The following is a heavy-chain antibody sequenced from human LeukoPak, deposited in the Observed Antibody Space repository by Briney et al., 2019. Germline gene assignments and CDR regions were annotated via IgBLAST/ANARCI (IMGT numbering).Heavy chain of an antibody. CDR2: IIPILGIA. CDR3: ARSPNWNYVDY. J-gene: IGHJ4*02. V-gene: IGHV1-69*04. CDR1: GGTFSSYA. D-gene: IGHD1-20*01. Sequence: ASVKVSCKASGGTFSSYAISWVRQAPGQGLEWMGRIIPILGIANYAQKFQGRVTITADKSTSTAYMELSSLRSEDTAVYHCARSPNWNYVDYWGQGTLVTVSS.